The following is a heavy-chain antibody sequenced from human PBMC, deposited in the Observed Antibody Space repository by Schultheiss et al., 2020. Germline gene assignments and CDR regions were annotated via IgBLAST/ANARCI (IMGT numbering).Heavy chain of an antibody. CDR3: ARVPRLWNGLTYLSYLDV. CDR2: ISNSGDAI. CDR1: GFTFSSYG. V-gene: IGHV3-48*04. J-gene: IGHJ6*03. Sequence: GGSLRLSCAASGFTFSSYGMHWVRQAPGKGLEWIAFISNSGDAISYADSLKGRFTISRDNAKNSLYLQMNSLRADDSAVYYCARVPRLWNGLTYLSYLDVWGTGTTVTVSS. D-gene: IGHD1-1*01.